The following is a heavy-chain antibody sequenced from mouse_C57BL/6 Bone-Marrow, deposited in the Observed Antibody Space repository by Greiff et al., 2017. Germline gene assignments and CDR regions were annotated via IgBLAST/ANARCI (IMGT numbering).Heavy chain of an antibody. J-gene: IGHJ3*01. CDR3: ARGDYGSSPWFAY. V-gene: IGHV1-81*01. D-gene: IGHD1-1*01. CDR1: GYTFTSYG. CDR2: IYPRSGNT. Sequence: VQLQQSGAELARPGASVKLSCKASGYTFTSYGISWVKQRPGQGLEWIGEIYPRSGNTYYNEKFKGKATLTADKSSSTAYMELRSLTSEDSAVYFCARGDYGSSPWFAYWGQGTLVTVSA.